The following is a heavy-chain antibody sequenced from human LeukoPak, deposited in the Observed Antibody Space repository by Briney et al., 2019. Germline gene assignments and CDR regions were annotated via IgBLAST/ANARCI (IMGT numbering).Heavy chain of an antibody. CDR2: ISGSGGST. CDR3: AKDRGYCSGGSCPPDAFDI. Sequence: GWSLRLSCAASGFTLSSYGMSWVGQTPGKGLEWVSAISGSGGSTYYADSVKGRFTISRDNSKNTLYLQMNSLRAEDTAVYYCAKDRGYCSGGSCPPDAFDIWGQGTMVTVSS. J-gene: IGHJ3*02. CDR1: GFTLSSYG. D-gene: IGHD2-15*01. V-gene: IGHV3-23*01.